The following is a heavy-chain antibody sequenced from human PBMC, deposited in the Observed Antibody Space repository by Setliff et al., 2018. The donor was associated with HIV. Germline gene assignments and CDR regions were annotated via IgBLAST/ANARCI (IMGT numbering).Heavy chain of an antibody. Sequence: SETLSLTCAVSGGSISSYYWNWIRQPPGKGLEWIGNMSYSGSTNYNPSLKSRVTMSVDTSNNQFSLKLSSVTAADTAVYHCVRSYCSSTSCSYYFDYWGQGTLVTVSS. CDR2: MSYSGST. J-gene: IGHJ4*02. V-gene: IGHV4-59*01. CDR3: VRSYCSSTSCSYYFDY. D-gene: IGHD2-2*01. CDR1: GGSISSYY.